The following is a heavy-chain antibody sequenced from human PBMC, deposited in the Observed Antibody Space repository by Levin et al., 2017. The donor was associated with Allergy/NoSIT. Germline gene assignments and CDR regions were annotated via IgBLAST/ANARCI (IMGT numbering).Heavy chain of an antibody. D-gene: IGHD2-21*01. CDR1: GFTFSSSA. Sequence: ASVKVSCAASGFTFSSSAMSWVRQAPGKGLEWVSFISGGSTYYADSVKGRFTISRDNSKNTLYLQMNSLTAEDTAVYYCARIAGEFDPWGQGTLVTVSS. CDR3: ARIAGEFDP. J-gene: IGHJ5*02. V-gene: IGHV3-23*01. CDR2: ISGGST.